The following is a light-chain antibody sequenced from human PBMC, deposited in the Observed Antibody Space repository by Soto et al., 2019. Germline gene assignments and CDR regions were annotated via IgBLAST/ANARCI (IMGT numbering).Light chain of an antibody. CDR1: QSVSSTF. CDR3: QQYGDSPPT. J-gene: IGKJ1*01. CDR2: GSS. V-gene: IGKV3-20*01. Sequence: EIVLTQSPGTLSLSPGERATLSCRASQSVSSTFLAWYQHIPGQAPRLLIYGSSTRATGVPDRFSGSGYGTDFSLTSSRLEPEDFAVYFCQQYGDSPPTFGQGTKVEIK.